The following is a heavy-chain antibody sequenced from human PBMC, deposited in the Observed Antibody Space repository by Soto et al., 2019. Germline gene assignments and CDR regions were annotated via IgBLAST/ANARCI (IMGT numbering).Heavy chain of an antibody. V-gene: IGHV3-33*01. D-gene: IGHD1-26*01. Sequence: QVQLVESGGGVVQPGRSLRLSCAASGFTFSSYGMHWVRQAPGKGLEWVAVIWYDGSNKYYADSVKGRFTISRDNSKNTLYLQMNSLRAEDTAVHYCARAGDSGSYFQHWGQGTLVTVSS. CDR2: IWYDGSNK. CDR1: GFTFSSYG. J-gene: IGHJ1*01. CDR3: ARAGDSGSYFQH.